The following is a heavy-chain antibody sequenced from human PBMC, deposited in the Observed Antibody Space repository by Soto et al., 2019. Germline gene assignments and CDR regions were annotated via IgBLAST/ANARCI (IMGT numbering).Heavy chain of an antibody. J-gene: IGHJ4*02. CDR3: ATAPLLAPPEFFFDY. CDR1: GYTLTELS. Sequence: ASVKVSCKVSGYTLTELSMHWVRQAPGKGLEWMGGFDPEDGETIYAQKFQGRVTMTEDTSTDTAYMELSSLRSEDTAVYYCATAPLLAPPEFFFDYGGQGPLVTVP. V-gene: IGHV1-24*01. D-gene: IGHD2-8*02. CDR2: FDPEDGET.